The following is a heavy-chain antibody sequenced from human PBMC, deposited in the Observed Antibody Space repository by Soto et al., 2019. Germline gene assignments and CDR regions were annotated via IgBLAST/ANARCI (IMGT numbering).Heavy chain of an antibody. CDR2: ISYDGSNK. J-gene: IGHJ4*02. Sequence: PGGSLRLSCAASGFTFSSYAMHWVRQAPAKGLEWVAVISYDGSNKYYADSVKGRFTISRDNSKNTLYLQMNSLRAEDTAVYYCARDEKWLFHYFDYWGQGTLVTVSS. CDR3: ARDEKWLFHYFDY. V-gene: IGHV3-30-3*01. D-gene: IGHD3-22*01. CDR1: GFTFSSYA.